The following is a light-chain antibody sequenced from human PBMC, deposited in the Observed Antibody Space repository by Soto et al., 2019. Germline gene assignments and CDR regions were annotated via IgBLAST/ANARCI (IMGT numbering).Light chain of an antibody. J-gene: IGLJ3*02. CDR1: SSDVGKYNY. CDR2: DVS. CDR3: SSYSGSNDVV. V-gene: IGLV2-8*01. Sequence: QSALTQPPSVSGSPGQSVTISCTGTSSDVGKYNYVSWYQQHPGKAPKLMIFDVSQRPSGVPHRFSGSKSGNTASLTVSGLQPEDEADYYCSSYSGSNDVVFGGGTKLTVL.